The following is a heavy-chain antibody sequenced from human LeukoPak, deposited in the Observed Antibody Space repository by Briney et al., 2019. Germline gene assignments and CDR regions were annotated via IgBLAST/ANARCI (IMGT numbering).Heavy chain of an antibody. CDR2: IEGDGSET. J-gene: IGHJ4*02. Sequence: PGGSLRLSCAASGFTFSSFWMNWVRQAPGEGLEWVATIEGDGSETYYVASVKGRFTISRDNAKNSLFLQMKSLRAEDTPGNYCARGHYGDQRQWGQGTLVIVSS. V-gene: IGHV3-7*01. CDR3: ARGHYGDQRQ. D-gene: IGHD4-17*01. CDR1: GFTFSSFW.